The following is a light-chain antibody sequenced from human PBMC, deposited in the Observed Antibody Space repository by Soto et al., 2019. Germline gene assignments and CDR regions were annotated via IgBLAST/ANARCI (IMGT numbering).Light chain of an antibody. CDR2: EGS. CDR1: SSDVGSYNL. J-gene: IGLJ1*01. CDR3: CSYAGSSTYV. Sequence: SVLPHPASVSGSPGPSITISCTGTSSDVGSYNLVSWYQQHPGKAPKLMIYEGSKRPSGVSNRFSGSKSGNTASLTISGLQAEDEADYYCCSYAGSSTYVFGTGTKVTVL. V-gene: IGLV2-23*01.